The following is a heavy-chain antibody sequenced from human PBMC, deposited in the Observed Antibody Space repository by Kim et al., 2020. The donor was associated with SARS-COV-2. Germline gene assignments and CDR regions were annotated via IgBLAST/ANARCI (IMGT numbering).Heavy chain of an antibody. CDR2: IYHSGST. D-gene: IGHD3-10*01. CDR3: ARSSPRITMVRGERGNWFDP. J-gene: IGHJ5*02. Sequence: SETLSLTCTVSGYSISSGYYWGWIRQPPGKGLEWIGSIYHSGSTYYNPSLKSRVTISVDTSKNQFSLKLSSVTAADTAVYYCARSSPRITMVRGERGNWFDPWGQGTLVTVSS. CDR1: GYSISSGYY. V-gene: IGHV4-38-2*02.